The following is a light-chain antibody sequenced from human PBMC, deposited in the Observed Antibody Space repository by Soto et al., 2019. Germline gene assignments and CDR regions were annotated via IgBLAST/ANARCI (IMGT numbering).Light chain of an antibody. V-gene: IGKV3-20*01. Sequence: EIVLTQSPVTLSLPPWERAHLSCRASQSVSSSYLAWYQQKHGQAPRLLIYRKSNRATGIPDRFSGSGSGKDFTITISRMEPEDFEVYWCQQYDSSPRTCGQGTKGDIK. CDR2: RKS. CDR1: QSVSSSY. J-gene: IGKJ1*01. CDR3: QQYDSSPRT.